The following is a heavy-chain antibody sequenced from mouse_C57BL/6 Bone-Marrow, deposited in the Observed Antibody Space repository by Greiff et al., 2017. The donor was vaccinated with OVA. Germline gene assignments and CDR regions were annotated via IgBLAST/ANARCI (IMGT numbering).Heavy chain of an antibody. Sequence: QVQLQQSGPELVKPGASVKISCKASGYAFSSSWMNWVKQRPGKGLEWIGRIYPGDGDTTYTGKFKGKATLTADKASSTAYRQLSSLTSEDSAVYFCAPVDYGSSYWYFDVWGTGTTVTVSS. V-gene: IGHV1-82*01. D-gene: IGHD1-1*01. J-gene: IGHJ1*03. CDR1: GYAFSSSW. CDR3: APVDYGSSYWYFDV. CDR2: IYPGDGDT.